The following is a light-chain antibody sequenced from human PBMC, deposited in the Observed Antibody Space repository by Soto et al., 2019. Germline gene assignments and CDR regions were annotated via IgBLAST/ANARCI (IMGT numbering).Light chain of an antibody. CDR1: SSDVGSYNR. J-gene: IGLJ3*02. CDR3: SSFTSSNTWV. CDR2: EVS. Sequence: QSALTQPPSVSGSPGQSVTISCTGTSSDVGSYNRVSWYQQPPGTPPKLIIYEVSNRPSGVPDRFFGSKSGNTASLTISGLQAEDEADYYCSSFTSSNTWVFGGGTKLTVL. V-gene: IGLV2-18*02.